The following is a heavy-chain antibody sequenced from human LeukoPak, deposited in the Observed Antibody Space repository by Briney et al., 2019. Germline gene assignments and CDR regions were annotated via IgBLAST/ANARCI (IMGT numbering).Heavy chain of an antibody. V-gene: IGHV3-74*01. D-gene: IGHD6-25*01. CDR2: INTDGSST. Sequence: PGGSLRLSCAASGFIFSTYWMHWVRQAPGKGLVWVSRINTDGSSTAYAASVKGRFTISRDNAKSILYLQMNSLRAEDTALYYCARERVGSDYYGLDVWGQGTTVSVSS. CDR3: ARERVGSDYYGLDV. J-gene: IGHJ6*02. CDR1: GFIFSTYW.